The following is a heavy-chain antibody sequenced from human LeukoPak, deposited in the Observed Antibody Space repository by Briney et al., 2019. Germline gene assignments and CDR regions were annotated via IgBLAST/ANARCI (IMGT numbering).Heavy chain of an antibody. CDR1: GFTFSAYN. CDR2: ITSTSSAI. V-gene: IGHV3-48*01. Sequence: GGSLRLSCAASGFTFSAYNMDWVRQAPGKGPEWISHITSTSSAIYYADSVKGRFSISRDNAKNSLYLQMNSLRAEDTAVYYCAKIVGPSDFDSWGQGTLVTVSS. CDR3: AKIVGPSDFDS. D-gene: IGHD1-26*01. J-gene: IGHJ4*02.